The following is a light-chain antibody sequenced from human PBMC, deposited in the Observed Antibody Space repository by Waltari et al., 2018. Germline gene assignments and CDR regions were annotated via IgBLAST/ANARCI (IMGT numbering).Light chain of an antibody. CDR1: QSVLSTSNRKTD. CDR2: WAS. Sequence: DIVMTQSPDSLAVSLGERATINCKSSQSVLSTSNRKTDIAWYQQKPGQPPRLLINWASTRASGVPDRFSGSGSGTDFTLTVSSLQAEDVAVYYCHQYYIPPLTFGQGTRLEIK. CDR3: HQYYIPPLT. V-gene: IGKV4-1*01. J-gene: IGKJ5*01.